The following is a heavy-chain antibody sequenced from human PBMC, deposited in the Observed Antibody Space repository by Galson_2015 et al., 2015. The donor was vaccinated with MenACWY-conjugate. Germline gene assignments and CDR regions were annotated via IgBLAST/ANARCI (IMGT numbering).Heavy chain of an antibody. CDR2: ISAYNGNT. V-gene: IGHV1-18*04. CDR3: ARDPGDYSNYPILNYYYGMDV. J-gene: IGHJ6*02. D-gene: IGHD4-11*01. CDR1: GYTFTSYG. Sequence: SVKVSCKASGYTFTSYGISWVRQAPGQGLEWMGWISAYNGNTNYAQKLQGRVTMTTDTSTSTAYMELRSLRSDDTAVYYCARDPGDYSNYPILNYYYGMDVWGQGTTVTVSS.